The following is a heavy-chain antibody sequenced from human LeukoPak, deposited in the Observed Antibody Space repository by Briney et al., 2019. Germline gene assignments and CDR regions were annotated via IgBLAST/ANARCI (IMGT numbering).Heavy chain of an antibody. CDR3: AGHGGRHRGTSSYYYSYGMDV. V-gene: IGHV5-51*01. CDR2: IYPGDSDT. D-gene: IGHD2-2*01. CDR1: GYSFTSYW. J-gene: IGHJ6*02. Sequence: GESLKISCKGSGYSFTSYWIAWVRQMPGKGLEGMGIIYPGDSDTRYSPSFQGQVTISADKSISTAYLQWSSLKASDTAMYYCAGHGGRHRGTSSYYYSYGMDVWGQGTTVTVSS.